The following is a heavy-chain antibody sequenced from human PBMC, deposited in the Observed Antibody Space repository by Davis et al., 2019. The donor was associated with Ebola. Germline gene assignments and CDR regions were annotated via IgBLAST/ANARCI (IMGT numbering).Heavy chain of an antibody. CDR3: ARGWQRSGMDV. V-gene: IGHV6-1*01. J-gene: IGHJ6*02. CDR2: TYYNSKWYN. CDR1: GDSVSGSSGA. D-gene: IGHD6-19*01. Sequence: PSETLSLTCAISGDSVSGSSGAWNWIRQSPSRGLEWLGRTYYNSKWYNDYAPSVRGRITINPDTSQNRFSLQLNSVTPEDTAVYYCARGWQRSGMDVWGQGTTVTVSS.